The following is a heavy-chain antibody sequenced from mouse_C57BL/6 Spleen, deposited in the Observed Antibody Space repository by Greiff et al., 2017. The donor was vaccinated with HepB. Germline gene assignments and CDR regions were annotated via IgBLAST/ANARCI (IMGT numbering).Heavy chain of an antibody. J-gene: IGHJ2*01. V-gene: IGHV1-63*01. Sequence: VQLQQSGAELVRPGTSVKMSCKASGYTFTNYWIGWAKQRPGHGLEWIGDIYPGGGYTNYNEKFKGKATLTADKSSSTAYMQFSSLTSEDSAIYYCARRHYGSTSLFDYWGQGTTLTVSS. D-gene: IGHD1-1*01. CDR2: IYPGGGYT. CDR1: GYTFTNYW. CDR3: ARRHYGSTSLFDY.